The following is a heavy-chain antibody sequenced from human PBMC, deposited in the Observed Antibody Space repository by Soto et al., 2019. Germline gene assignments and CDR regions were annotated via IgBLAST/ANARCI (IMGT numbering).Heavy chain of an antibody. V-gene: IGHV4-61*01. CDR2: IYYSGST. CDR3: ARLGGYYQAFDS. CDR1: GGSVSSGSYY. Sequence: PSETLSLTCTVSGGSVSSGSYYWSWIRQPPGKGLEWIGYIYYSGSTNYNPSLKSRVTISIDRSKNQFSLKLSSVTAADTAVFYCARLGGYYQAFDSWGQGTLVTVSS. D-gene: IGHD3-22*01. J-gene: IGHJ4*02.